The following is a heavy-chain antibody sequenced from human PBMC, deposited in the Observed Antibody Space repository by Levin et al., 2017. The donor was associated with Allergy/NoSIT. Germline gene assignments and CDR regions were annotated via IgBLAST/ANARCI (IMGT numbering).Heavy chain of an antibody. V-gene: IGHV3-7*01. CDR2: IKPDGTDK. Sequence: GGSLRLSCAASEFTISSSWMSWVRQAPGKGLEWVATIKPDGTDKAYVDSVKGRFAISRDNAKNSLYLQMNSLRVVDTAVYYCARDWPFSGGQGTLVTVSS. CDR3: ARDWPFS. CDR1: EFTISSSW. J-gene: IGHJ4*02.